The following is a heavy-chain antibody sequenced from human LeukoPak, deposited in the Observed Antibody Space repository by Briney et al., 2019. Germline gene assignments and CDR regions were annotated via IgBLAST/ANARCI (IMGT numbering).Heavy chain of an antibody. D-gene: IGHD4-23*01. CDR1: GYSISSGYY. CDR3: ARCGNSGPYPYYYYYYMDV. V-gene: IGHV4-38-2*01. CDR2: IYHSGST. J-gene: IGHJ6*03. Sequence: PSETLSLTCAVSGYSISSGYYWGWIRQPPGKGLEWIGSIYHSGSTYYNPSLKSRVTISVDTSKNQFSLKLSSVTAADTAVYYCARCGNSGPYPYYYYYYMDVWGKGTTVTVSS.